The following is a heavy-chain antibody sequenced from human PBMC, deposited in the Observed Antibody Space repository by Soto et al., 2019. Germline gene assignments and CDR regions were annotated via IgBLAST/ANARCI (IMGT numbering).Heavy chain of an antibody. J-gene: IGHJ3*02. CDR3: ARGEVYYYDSSGYYRANDAFDI. Sequence: PSETLSLTCTVSGGSISSGGYYWCWLRQHPGKGLEWIGYIYYSGSTYYNPSLKSRVTISVDTSKNQFSLKLSSVTAADTAVYYCARGEVYYYDSSGYYRANDAFDIWCQGTMVT. CDR1: GGSISSGGYY. CDR2: IYYSGST. D-gene: IGHD3-22*01. V-gene: IGHV4-31*03.